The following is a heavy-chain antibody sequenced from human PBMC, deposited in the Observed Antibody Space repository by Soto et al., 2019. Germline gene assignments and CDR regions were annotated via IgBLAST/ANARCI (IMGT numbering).Heavy chain of an antibody. CDR1: GFTFSSYG. V-gene: IGHV3-30*18. J-gene: IGHJ6*02. CDR2: ISYDGSNK. CDR3: AKDHSYDYGDYYYYYGMDV. D-gene: IGHD4-17*01. Sequence: GGSLRLSCAASGFTFSSYGMHWVRQAPGKGLEWVAVISYDGSNKYYADSVKGRFTISRDNSKNTLYLQMNSLRAEDTAVYYCAKDHSYDYGDYYYYYGMDVWGQGTTVTVSS.